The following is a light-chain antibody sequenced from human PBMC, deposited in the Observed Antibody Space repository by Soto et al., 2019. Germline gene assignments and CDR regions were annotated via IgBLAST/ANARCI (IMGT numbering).Light chain of an antibody. CDR3: CSYAGSSTSV. J-gene: IGLJ3*02. Sequence: QSALTQPASVSGSPGQSITISCTGTSSDVGYYNLVSWYQQYPGKAPKLMIYEDNKRPSGVSNRFSGSKSGNTASLTISGLQAEDEADYYCCSYAGSSTSVFGGGTKLTVL. CDR1: SSDVGYYNL. CDR2: EDN. V-gene: IGLV2-23*01.